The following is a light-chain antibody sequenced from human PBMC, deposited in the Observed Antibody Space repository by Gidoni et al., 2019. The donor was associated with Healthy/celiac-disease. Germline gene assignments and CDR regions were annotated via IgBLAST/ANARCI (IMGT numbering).Light chain of an antibody. CDR2: EGS. J-gene: IGLJ2*01. CDR3: CSYAGSSTSVV. Sequence: QSALTQPASVSGSPGQSITISCTGTSSDVGSYNLVSWSQKHPGKAPKLMIYEGSKRPSGVSNRFSGSKSGNTASLTISGLQAEDEADYYCCSYAGSSTSVVFGGGTKLTVL. V-gene: IGLV2-23*01. CDR1: SSDVGSYNL.